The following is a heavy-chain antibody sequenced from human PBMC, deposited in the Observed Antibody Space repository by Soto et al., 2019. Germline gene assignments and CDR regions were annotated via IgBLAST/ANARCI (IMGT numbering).Heavy chain of an antibody. D-gene: IGHD3-3*01. V-gene: IGHV3-48*02. CDR3: AREAIFGVVNGMDV. CDR1: GFTFSSYS. J-gene: IGHJ6*02. CDR2: ISSSSSTI. Sequence: PVGSLRLSCAASGFTFSSYSMNWVRQAPGKGLEWVSYISSSSSTIYYADSVKGRFTISRDNAKNSLYLQMNSLRDEDTAVYYCAREAIFGVVNGMDVWGQGTTVTVS.